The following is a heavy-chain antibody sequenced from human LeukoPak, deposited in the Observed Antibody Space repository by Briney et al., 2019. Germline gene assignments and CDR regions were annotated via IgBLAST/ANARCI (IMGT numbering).Heavy chain of an antibody. D-gene: IGHD6-19*01. CDR3: ARQYSSGGYSNWFDP. J-gene: IGHJ5*02. V-gene: IGHV5-51*01. CDR1: GYSFTSYW. CDR2: IYPGDSDT. Sequence: GESLKISCKGSGYSFTSYWIGWVRQMPGKGLEWMGIIYPGDSDTRYSPSFQGQVTISADKSISTAHLQWSSLKASDTAMYYCARQYSSGGYSNWFDPWGQGTLVTVSS.